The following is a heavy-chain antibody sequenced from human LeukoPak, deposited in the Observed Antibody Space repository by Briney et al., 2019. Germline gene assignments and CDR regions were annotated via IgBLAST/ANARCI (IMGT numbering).Heavy chain of an antibody. Sequence: GGSLRLSCVASGFTFSSYWMSWVRQAPGKGLERVANMKHDGSEIYYVDTAKGRFTISRDNAENSLYLQINSLRAEDTAVYYCARESTYNYAYALDFWGQGILVTVSS. CDR2: MKHDGSEI. CDR1: GFTFSSYW. J-gene: IGHJ4*02. D-gene: IGHD5-18*01. CDR3: ARESTYNYAYALDF. V-gene: IGHV3-7*01.